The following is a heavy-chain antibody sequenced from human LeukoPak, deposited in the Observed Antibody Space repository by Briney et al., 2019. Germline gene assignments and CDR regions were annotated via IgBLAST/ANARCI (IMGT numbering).Heavy chain of an antibody. CDR2: ISASGTST. Sequence: GGSLRLSCAASGFTFSNYAMSWVRQAPGKGLEWVSAISASGTSTYYADSVKGRFTISRDNSKNTLYLQMNSLRAEDTAVYYCAKFITAAGTNYYYMDVWGKGTTATVSS. D-gene: IGHD6-13*01. J-gene: IGHJ6*03. CDR1: GFTFSNYA. CDR3: AKFITAAGTNYYYMDV. V-gene: IGHV3-23*01.